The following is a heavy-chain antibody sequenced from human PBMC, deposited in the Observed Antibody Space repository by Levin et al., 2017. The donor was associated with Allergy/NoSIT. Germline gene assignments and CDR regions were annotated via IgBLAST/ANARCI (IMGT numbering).Heavy chain of an antibody. V-gene: IGHV3-30-3*01. J-gene: IGHJ4*02. CDR2: ISSDGGNQ. CDR3: ARPYYDALTGYYEYFDD. D-gene: IGHD3-9*01. Sequence: PGGSLRLSCAASGFNFSNDAMHWVRQGPGKGLEWVALISSDGGNQYYADSVKGRFSISRDNSKETLFLQMHSLGRADTAFYYCARPYYDALTGYYEYFDDWGQGTPVTVTS. CDR1: GFNFSNDA.